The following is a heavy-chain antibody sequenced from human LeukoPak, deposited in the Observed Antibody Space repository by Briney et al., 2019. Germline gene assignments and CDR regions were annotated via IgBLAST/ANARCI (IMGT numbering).Heavy chain of an antibody. J-gene: IGHJ6*02. CDR3: ARDYDIVVVVAATSYYYGMDV. Sequence: GGSLRLSCAASGFTFSDYYMSWIRQAPGKGLEWVSYISSSGSTIYYADSVKGRFTISRDNAKNSLYLQMNSLRAEDTAVYYCARDYDIVVVVAATSYYYGMDVWGQGTTVTVSS. CDR2: ISSSGSTI. D-gene: IGHD2-15*01. V-gene: IGHV3-11*04. CDR1: GFTFSDYY.